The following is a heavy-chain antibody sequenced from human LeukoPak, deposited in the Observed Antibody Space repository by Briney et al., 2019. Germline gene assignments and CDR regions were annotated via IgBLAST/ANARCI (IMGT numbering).Heavy chain of an antibody. CDR2: LSGSGGST. Sequence: GGSLRLSCVASGFTFNNYAMNWVRQSPGKGLEWVSGLSGSGGSTYYADSVRGRFTISRDNSKNTLYLYVNSLRPDDSAVYYCVKDNPLDYWGQGTLVIVSS. CDR1: GFTFNNYA. V-gene: IGHV3-23*01. CDR3: VKDNPLDY. J-gene: IGHJ4*02.